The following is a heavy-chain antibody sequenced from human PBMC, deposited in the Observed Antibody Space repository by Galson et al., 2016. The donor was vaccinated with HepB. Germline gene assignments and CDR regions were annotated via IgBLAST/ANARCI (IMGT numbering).Heavy chain of an antibody. D-gene: IGHD3-3*01. Sequence: LFLTCTSSVAFISSGSNCWSWIRQHAGKGLEWIGRIHTSGSTKYNLTLRRRVTISVDTSKNQFSLKLSSVTAADTADYYCAWGVYDFWCGNPEDSFEYWGQGTLVTVSS. CDR3: AWGVYDFWCGNPEDSFEY. V-gene: IGHV4-61*02. CDR1: VAFISSGSNC. CDR2: IHTSGST. J-gene: IGHJ4*02.